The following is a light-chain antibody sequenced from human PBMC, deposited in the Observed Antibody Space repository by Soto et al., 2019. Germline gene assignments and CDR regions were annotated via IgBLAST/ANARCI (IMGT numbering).Light chain of an antibody. CDR3: QQRSNWLLT. J-gene: IGKJ4*01. CDR1: QSVSSY. V-gene: IGKV3-11*01. Sequence: EIVLTQSPATLSLSPGERATLSCRASQSVSSYLAWYQQKPGQAPRLLIYDASNRATGIPDRFSGSGSGTVVTLTISSLEPEDFAVYYCQQRSNWLLTFGGGTKVEIK. CDR2: DAS.